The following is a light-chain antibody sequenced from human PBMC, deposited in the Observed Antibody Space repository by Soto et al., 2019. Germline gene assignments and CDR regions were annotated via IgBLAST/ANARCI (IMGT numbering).Light chain of an antibody. Sequence: IQMTQSPSSLSASVGDRVTITCLASQSVSGWLAWYQQKPGEAPKLLIYDASALPRGVPSRFSGSGSGTKFTLTIASLQPDDFATYYCQQYETFSGTFGPGTKVDIK. V-gene: IGKV1-5*01. J-gene: IGKJ1*01. CDR1: QSVSGW. CDR2: DAS. CDR3: QQYETFSGT.